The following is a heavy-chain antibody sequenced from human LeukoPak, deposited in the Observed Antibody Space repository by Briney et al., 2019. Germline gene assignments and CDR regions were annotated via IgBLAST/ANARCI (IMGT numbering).Heavy chain of an antibody. Sequence: PERSLRLSCVASGFTFSYHSMHWVRQAPGKGLEWVAVISYDGKRKYYADSVKGRFAIPRDNSRNTVYLQMNSLRAEDTAVYFCARELRSGNSYGSGYFDYWGQGAVITVSS. D-gene: IGHD5-18*01. CDR3: ARELRSGNSYGSGYFDY. V-gene: IGHV3-30*09. CDR1: GFTFSYHS. J-gene: IGHJ4*02. CDR2: ISYDGKRK.